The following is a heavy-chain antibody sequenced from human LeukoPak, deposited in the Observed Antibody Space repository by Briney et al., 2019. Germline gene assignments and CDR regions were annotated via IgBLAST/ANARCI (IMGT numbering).Heavy chain of an antibody. CDR2: ISATGSST. Sequence: GGSLRLSCAASGFTFSSYAMTWVRQAPGKGLEWVSGISATGSSTYYADSVKGRFAISRDNSKNTLYLQMDSLRVEDTAVYYCAKDLYDSRGYYKTPPYYWGQGTLVTVSS. CDR1: GFTFSSYA. D-gene: IGHD3-10*01. V-gene: IGHV3-23*01. J-gene: IGHJ4*02. CDR3: AKDLYDSRGYYKTPPYY.